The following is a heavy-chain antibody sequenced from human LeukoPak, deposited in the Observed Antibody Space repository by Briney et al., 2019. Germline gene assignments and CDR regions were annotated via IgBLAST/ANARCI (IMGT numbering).Heavy chain of an antibody. CDR1: GFTLPNYA. J-gene: IGHJ4*02. CDR2: SGSGGST. CDR3: AKAKLQRVTIFGVVYYFDY. Sequence: GGSLRLSCAASGFTLPNYAMNWVRQAPGKGLEWVSGSGSGGSTYYADSVKGRFTISRDNSKNTLYLQMTSLKAEDTAIYYCAKAKLQRVTIFGVVYYFDYWGQGALVTVSS. D-gene: IGHD3-3*01. V-gene: IGHV3-23*01.